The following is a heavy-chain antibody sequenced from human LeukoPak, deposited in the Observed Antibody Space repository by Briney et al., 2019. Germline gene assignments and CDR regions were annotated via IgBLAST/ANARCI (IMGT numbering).Heavy chain of an antibody. CDR3: AATIGVRYYYGMDV. V-gene: IGHV4-59*08. D-gene: IGHD5-24*01. Sequence: SETLSPTCTVSGGSISSYYWSWIRQPPGKGLEWIGYIYYSGSTNYNPSLKSRVTISVDTSKNQFSLKLSSVTAADTAVYYCAATIGVRYYYGMDVWGQGTTVTVSS. CDR1: GGSISSYY. J-gene: IGHJ6*02. CDR2: IYYSGST.